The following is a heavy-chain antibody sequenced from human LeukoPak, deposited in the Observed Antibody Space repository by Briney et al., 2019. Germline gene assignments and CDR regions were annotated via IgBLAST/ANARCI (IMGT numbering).Heavy chain of an antibody. CDR2: IYTSGST. J-gene: IGHJ5*02. Sequence: SQTLSLTCTVSGGSISSGSYYWSWIRQPAGKGLEWIGRIYTSGSTNYNPSLKSRVTISVDTSKNQFSLKLSSVTAADTAVYYCARNFPRYNWNYSSAPSTGFGPWGQGTLVTVSS. CDR1: GGSISSGSYY. CDR3: ARNFPRYNWNYSSAPSTGFGP. V-gene: IGHV4-61*02. D-gene: IGHD1-7*01.